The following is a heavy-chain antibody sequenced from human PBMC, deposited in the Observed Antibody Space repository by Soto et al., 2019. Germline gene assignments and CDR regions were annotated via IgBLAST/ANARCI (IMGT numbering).Heavy chain of an antibody. Sequence: QVQLVESGGGVVQPGRSLRLSCAASGFTFSSYGMHWVRQAPGKGLEWVAVIWYDGSNKYYADSVKGRFTISRDNFKNTVYLQMNSLRGEDTAVYYCARPLTPYYYGSGSYLGYWGQGTLVTVSS. CDR2: IWYDGSNK. D-gene: IGHD3-10*01. V-gene: IGHV3-33*01. J-gene: IGHJ4*02. CDR3: ARPLTPYYYGSGSYLGY. CDR1: GFTFSSYG.